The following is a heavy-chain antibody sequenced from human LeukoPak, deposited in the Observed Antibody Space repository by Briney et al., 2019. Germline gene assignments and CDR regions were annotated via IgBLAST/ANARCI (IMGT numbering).Heavy chain of an antibody. Sequence: LETLSLTCAVYGXSFSGYYXXWXXXPXGXGLXWIXXINHSGSTNYNPSLKSRVTISVDTSKNQFSLKLSSVTAADTAVYYCAGHVVVVAATPNWFDPWGQGTLVTVSS. CDR1: GXSFSGYY. D-gene: IGHD2-15*01. V-gene: IGHV4-34*01. CDR3: AGHVVVVAATPNWFDP. CDR2: INHSGST. J-gene: IGHJ5*02.